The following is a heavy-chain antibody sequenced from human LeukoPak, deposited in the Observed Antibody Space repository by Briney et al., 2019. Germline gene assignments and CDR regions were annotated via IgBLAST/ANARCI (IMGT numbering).Heavy chain of an antibody. CDR3: ARLSGGSWANTEYFPD. CDR1: GYTFNTYW. J-gene: IGHJ1*01. Sequence: GESLTISCKASGYTFNTYWIGWVRQKPGKGLEWMAIVYPGDSHTRYSPSFQGHFTISADKAVTTAYLQWSSLEASDTAVYYCARLSGGSWANTEYFPDWGQGTQVIVSS. D-gene: IGHD7-27*01. CDR2: VYPGDSHT. V-gene: IGHV5-51*01.